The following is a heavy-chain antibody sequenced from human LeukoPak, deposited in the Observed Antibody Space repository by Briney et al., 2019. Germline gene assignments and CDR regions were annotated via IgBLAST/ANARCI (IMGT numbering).Heavy chain of an antibody. CDR2: ISSSSSYM. J-gene: IGHJ6*02. V-gene: IGHV3-21*01. Sequence: PGRSLRLSCAASGFTFSSYGMNWVRQAPGKGLEWVSSISSSSSYMFYADSMKGRFTISRDNAKNSLYLQMNSLRAEDTAVCYCARDRSGSYPETYGMDVWGQGTTVTVSS. CDR3: ARDRSGSYPETYGMDV. CDR1: GFTFSSYG. D-gene: IGHD1-26*01.